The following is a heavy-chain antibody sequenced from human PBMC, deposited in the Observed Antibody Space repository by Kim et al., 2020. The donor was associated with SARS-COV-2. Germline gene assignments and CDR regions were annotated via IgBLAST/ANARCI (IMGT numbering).Heavy chain of an antibody. D-gene: IGHD2-15*01. CDR1: GFTFTSSA. CDR3: AAGIWGPHRGPGPFDY. J-gene: IGHJ4*02. CDR2: IVVGSGNT. Sequence: SVKVSCKASGFTFTSSAVQWVRQARGQRLEWIGWIVVGSGNTNYAQKFQERVTITRDMSTSTAYMELSSLRSEDTAVYYCAAGIWGPHRGPGPFDYWGQGTLVTVSS. V-gene: IGHV1-58*01.